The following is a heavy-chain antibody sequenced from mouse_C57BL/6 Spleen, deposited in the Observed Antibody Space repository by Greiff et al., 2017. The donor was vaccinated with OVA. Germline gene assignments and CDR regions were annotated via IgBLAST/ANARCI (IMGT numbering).Heavy chain of an antibody. D-gene: IGHD2-14*01. CDR1: GFSLTSYA. J-gene: IGHJ4*01. Sequence: VQLKESGPGLVAPSQSLSITCTVSGFSLTSYAISWVRQPPGKGLEWLGVIWPGGGTNYNSALKSRLSISKDNSKSQVFLRMNSLQTDDTARYYCARNEYDDAMDYWGQGTSVTVSS. CDR2: IWPGGGT. CDR3: ARNEYDDAMDY. V-gene: IGHV2-9-1*01.